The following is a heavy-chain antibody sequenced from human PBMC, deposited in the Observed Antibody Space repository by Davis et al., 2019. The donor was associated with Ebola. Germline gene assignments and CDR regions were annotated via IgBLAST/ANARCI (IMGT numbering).Heavy chain of an antibody. CDR3: AARVDTAMGY. CDR2: ISWNSGSI. CDR1: GFTFDDYA. D-gene: IGHD5-18*01. V-gene: IGHV3-9*01. Sequence: SLKISCAASGFTFDDYAMHWVRQAPGKGLEWVSGISWNSGSIGYADSVKGRFTISRDNAKNSLYLQMNSLRAEDTAVYYCAARVDTAMGYWGQGTLVTVSS. J-gene: IGHJ4*02.